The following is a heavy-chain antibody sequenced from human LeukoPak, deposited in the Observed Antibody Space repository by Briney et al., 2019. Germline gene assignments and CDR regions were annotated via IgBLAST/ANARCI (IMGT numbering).Heavy chain of an antibody. CDR3: ARPLSYGDPKNWYFDL. V-gene: IGHV3-21*01. J-gene: IGHJ2*01. CDR2: ISSSSSYI. CDR1: GFTFSSYS. Sequence: GGSLRLSCAASGFTFSSYSMNWVRQAPGKGLEWVSSISSSSSYIYYADSVKGRFTISRDNAKNSLYLQMNSLRAEDTAVHYCARPLSYGDPKNWYFDLWGRGTLVTVSS. D-gene: IGHD4-17*01.